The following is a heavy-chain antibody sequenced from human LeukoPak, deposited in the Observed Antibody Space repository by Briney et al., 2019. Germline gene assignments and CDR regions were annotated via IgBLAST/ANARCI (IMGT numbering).Heavy chain of an antibody. J-gene: IGHJ6*02. Sequence: GGSLGLSCAASGFIVSINYMSWVRQAPGKGLEWFSVIESGGNTYSADSVRGRFTISRDNSKNTLYLQMNSLRVEDTAVYYCSRDYLISVAGPRYSGMDVWGQGTTVTVSS. V-gene: IGHV3-66*01. CDR3: SRDYLISVAGPRYSGMDV. D-gene: IGHD6-19*01. CDR2: IESGGNT. CDR1: GFIVSINY.